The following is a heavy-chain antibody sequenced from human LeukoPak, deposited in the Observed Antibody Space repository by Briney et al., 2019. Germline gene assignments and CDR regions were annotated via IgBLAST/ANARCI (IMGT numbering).Heavy chain of an antibody. J-gene: IGHJ3*02. CDR3: AKVRPKHVMVRGVIRLDDAFDI. CDR2: ISGSGGST. CDR1: GFTFSSYA. D-gene: IGHD3-10*01. Sequence: GGSLRLSCAASGFTFSSYAMSWVRQVPGKGLEWVSAISGSGGSTYYADSVEGRFTISRDNSKNTLYLQMNSLRAEDTAVYYCAKVRPKHVMVRGVIRLDDAFDIWGQGTMVTVSS. V-gene: IGHV3-23*01.